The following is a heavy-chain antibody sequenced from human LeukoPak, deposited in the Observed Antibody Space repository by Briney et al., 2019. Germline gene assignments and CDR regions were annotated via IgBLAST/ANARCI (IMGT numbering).Heavy chain of an antibody. CDR1: GFTFSSYE. V-gene: IGHV3-48*03. J-gene: IGHJ4*02. CDR2: ISSSGSTI. Sequence: SGGSLRLSCAASGFTFSSYEMNWVRQAPGKGLEWVSYISSSGSTIYYADSVKGRFTISRDNAKNSLYLQMNSLRAEDTAVYYCARVKAEIQRFLEWLSPLDYWGQGTLVTVSS. CDR3: ARVKAEIQRFLEWLSPLDY. D-gene: IGHD3-3*01.